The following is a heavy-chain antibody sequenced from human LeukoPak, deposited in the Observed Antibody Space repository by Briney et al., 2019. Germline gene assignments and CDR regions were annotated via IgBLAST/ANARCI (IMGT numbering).Heavy chain of an antibody. Sequence: GGSLRLSCAASGFTFSSYSINWVRQAPGKGLEWVSYISSSSSTIYYADSVKGRFTISRDNAKNSLYLQMNSLRDEDTAVYYCARGSARVLTVAGTPRIWGQGTMVTVSS. J-gene: IGHJ3*02. D-gene: IGHD6-19*01. CDR3: ARGSARVLTVAGTPRI. CDR2: ISSSSSTI. V-gene: IGHV3-48*02. CDR1: GFTFSSYS.